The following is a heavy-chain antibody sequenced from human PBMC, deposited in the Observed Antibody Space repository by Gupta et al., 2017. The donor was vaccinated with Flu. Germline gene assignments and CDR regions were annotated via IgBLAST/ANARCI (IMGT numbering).Heavy chain of an antibody. CDR1: YS. CDR2: ISSSSSYI. V-gene: IGHV3-21*01. Sequence: YSMNWVRQAPGEGLEWVSSISSSSSYIYHADSVKGRFTISRDNANNSLYLQMNSLRAEDTAVYYCARYFGDSQPYDYWGLGTLVTVSS. CDR3: ARYFGDSQPYDY. J-gene: IGHJ4*02. D-gene: IGHD4-17*01.